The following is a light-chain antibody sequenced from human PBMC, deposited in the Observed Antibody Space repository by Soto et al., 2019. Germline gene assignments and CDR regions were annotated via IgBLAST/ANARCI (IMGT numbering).Light chain of an antibody. CDR3: QPYNSFSGT. V-gene: IGKV1-5*01. CDR1: QTISSW. CDR2: DAS. Sequence: DIQMTQSPSTLSASVGDRVTITCRASQTISSWLAWYQQKPGKAPNLLIYDASSLESGVPSRFSGRGSGTQFTLTISSLQPDDFATYYCQPYNSFSGTVGPGTKVDSK. J-gene: IGKJ1*01.